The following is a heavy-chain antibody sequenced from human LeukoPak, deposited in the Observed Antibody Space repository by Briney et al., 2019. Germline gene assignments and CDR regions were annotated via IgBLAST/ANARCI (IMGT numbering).Heavy chain of an antibody. CDR2: IYYTGST. V-gene: IGHV4-59*01. D-gene: IGHD3-22*01. J-gene: IGHJ2*01. Sequence: SETLSLTCTVSGGSISRDYWSWIRQPPGKGLEWIGYIYYTGSTNYNPSLKSRVTISVDTSKNQFSLKLSSVTAADTAVYYCARHPRSAYYDSSGHSFHWHFDLWGRGTLVTVSS. CDR3: ARHPRSAYYDSSGHSFHWHFDL. CDR1: GGSISRDY.